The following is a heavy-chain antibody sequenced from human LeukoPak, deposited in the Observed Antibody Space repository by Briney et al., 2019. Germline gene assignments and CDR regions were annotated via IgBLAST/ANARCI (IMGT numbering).Heavy chain of an antibody. D-gene: IGHD3-10*01. J-gene: IGHJ4*02. CDR1: GYSFTSYW. V-gene: IGHV5-51*01. CDR2: IYPGDSDT. CDR3: ASSLLWFGELPLH. Sequence: GESLKISCKGSGYSFTSYWIGWVRQMPGKGLEWMGIIYPGDSDTRYSPSFQGQVTISADKSISTAYLQWSSLKASDTAMYYCASSLLWFGELPLHRGQGTLVTVSS.